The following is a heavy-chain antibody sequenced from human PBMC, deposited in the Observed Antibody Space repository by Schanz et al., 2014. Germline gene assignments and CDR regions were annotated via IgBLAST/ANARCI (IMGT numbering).Heavy chain of an antibody. J-gene: IGHJ5*02. V-gene: IGHV1-69*08. CDR1: GGTFSSYT. CDR2: IIPVLAIA. D-gene: IGHD3-22*01. Sequence: QVQLVQSGAEVKKPGSSVKVSCTASGGTFSSYTISWIRQAPGQGLEWMGRIIPVLAIADYAQKFQGRVTISADKSTSTASMELSSLRSEDTAVYYCAREVGLYDRGWFDPWGQGTLVTV. CDR3: AREVGLYDRGWFDP.